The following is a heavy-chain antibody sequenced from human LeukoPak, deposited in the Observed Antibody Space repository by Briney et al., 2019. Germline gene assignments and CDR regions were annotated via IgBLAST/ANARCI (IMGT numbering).Heavy chain of an antibody. D-gene: IGHD1-26*01. J-gene: IGHJ6*02. V-gene: IGHV4-59*11. Sequence: SETLSLTCTVSGGSISSHYWSWIRQPPGKGLEWIGYIYYSGSTNYNPSLKSRVTISVDTSKNQFSLKLSSVTAADTAVYYCARDGVVGATPENYYYYGMDVWGQGTTVTVSS. CDR1: GGSISSHY. CDR3: ARDGVVGATPENYYYYGMDV. CDR2: IYYSGST.